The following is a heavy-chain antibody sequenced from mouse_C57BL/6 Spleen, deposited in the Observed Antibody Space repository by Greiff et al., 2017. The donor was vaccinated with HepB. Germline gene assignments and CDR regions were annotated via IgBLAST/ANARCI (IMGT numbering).Heavy chain of an antibody. D-gene: IGHD1-1*01. CDR2: IRNKANTHAT. J-gene: IGHJ2*01. CDR3: TRLLRSYFDY. CDR1: GFTFSDAW. V-gene: IGHV6-6*01. Sequence: EVKLVESGGGLVQPGGSMKLSCAASGFTFSDAWMDWVRQSPEKGLEWVAEIRNKANTHATYYAESVKGRFTISRDDSKSSVYLQMNSLRAEDTGIYYCTRLLRSYFDYWGQGTTLTVSS.